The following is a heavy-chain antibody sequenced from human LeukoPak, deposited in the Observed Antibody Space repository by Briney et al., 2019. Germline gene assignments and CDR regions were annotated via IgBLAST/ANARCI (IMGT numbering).Heavy chain of an antibody. D-gene: IGHD3-10*01. CDR3: AKDFYGSGFVYYFDY. CDR2: ISGSGGST. J-gene: IGHJ4*02. Sequence: GGSLRLSCAASGFTFTSYAMSWVRQAPGKGLEWVSAISGSGGSTNYADSVRGRFTISRDNSKNTLYLQVNSLRAEDTAVYYCAKDFYGSGFVYYFDYWGQGTLVTVSS. V-gene: IGHV3-23*01. CDR1: GFTFTSYA.